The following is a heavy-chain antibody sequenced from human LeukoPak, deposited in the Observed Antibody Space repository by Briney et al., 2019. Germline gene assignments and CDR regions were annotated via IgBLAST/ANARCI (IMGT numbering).Heavy chain of an antibody. CDR1: GFTFSSYS. D-gene: IGHD1-26*01. CDR2: ISGSNSYI. J-gene: IGHJ6*03. Sequence: GGSLRLSCAASGFTFSSYSMNWVRQAPGKGLEWVSSISGSNSYIYYADSVKGRFTISRDNAKNSLYLQMNSLRAEDTAVYYCARDRVEALGYYYMDVWGKGTTVTVSS. CDR3: ARDRVEALGYYYMDV. V-gene: IGHV3-21*01.